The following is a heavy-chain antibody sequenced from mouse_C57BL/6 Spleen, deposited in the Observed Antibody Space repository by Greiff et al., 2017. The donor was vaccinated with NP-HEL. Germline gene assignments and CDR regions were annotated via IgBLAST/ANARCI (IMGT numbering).Heavy chain of an antibody. CDR2: IHPNGGGT. Sequence: QVQLQQPGAELVKPGASVKLSCKASGYAFTSYWMHWVKQRPGQGLEWIGMIHPNGGGTNYNGKFKGKATLTADKSSSTAYMQLSSLTSEDSAVYDRGKNYGSSCEYMDYWGKGTTVTVSS. CDR1: GYAFTSYW. J-gene: IGHJ4*01. CDR3: GKNYGSSCEYMDY. V-gene: IGHV1-64*01. D-gene: IGHD1-1*01.